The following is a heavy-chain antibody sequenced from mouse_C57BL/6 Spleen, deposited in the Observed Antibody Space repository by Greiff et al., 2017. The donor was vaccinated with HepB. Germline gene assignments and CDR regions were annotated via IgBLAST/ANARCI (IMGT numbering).Heavy chain of an antibody. CDR1: GYSITSGYY. CDR2: ISYDGSN. V-gene: IGHV3-6*01. J-gene: IGHJ2*01. CDR3: ARAGYGSYYFDY. D-gene: IGHD1-1*01. Sequence: EVKLQESGPGLVKPSQSLSLTCSVTGYSITSGYYWNWIRQFPGNKLEWMGYISYDGSNNYNPSLKNRISITRDTSKNQFFLKLNSVTTEDTATYYCARAGYGSYYFDYWGQGTTLTVSS.